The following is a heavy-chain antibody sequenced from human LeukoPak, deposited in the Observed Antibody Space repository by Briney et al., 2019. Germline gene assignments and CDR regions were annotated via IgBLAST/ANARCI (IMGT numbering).Heavy chain of an antibody. J-gene: IGHJ3*02. Sequence: GGSLRPSCAASGFTFPDYGMGWVRLAPGKGLEWVSVIYSGGGSTYYADSVKGRFTISRDNSKNTVYLQMNSLSAEDTAVYYCVTVGGEAFDTWGQGTMVTVSS. CDR2: IYSGGGST. V-gene: IGHV3-23*03. CDR3: VTVGGEAFDT. D-gene: IGHD1-26*01. CDR1: GFTFPDYG.